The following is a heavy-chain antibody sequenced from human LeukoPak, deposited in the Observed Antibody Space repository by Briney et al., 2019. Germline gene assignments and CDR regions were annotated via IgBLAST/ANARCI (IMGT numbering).Heavy chain of an antibody. J-gene: IGHJ4*02. CDR3: AKGGSAKFDY. CDR1: GFAFDDYT. Sequence: GGSLRLSCAASGFAFDDYTMHWVRQAPGKGLEWVANIKQDGSEKYYVDSVKGRFTISRDNAKNSLYLQMNTLRAEDTAVYYCAKGGSAKFDYWGQGTLVTVSS. D-gene: IGHD6-25*01. CDR2: IKQDGSEK. V-gene: IGHV3-7*03.